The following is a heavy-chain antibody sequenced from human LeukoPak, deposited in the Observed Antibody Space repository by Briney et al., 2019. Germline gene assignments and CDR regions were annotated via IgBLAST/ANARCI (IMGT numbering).Heavy chain of an antibody. J-gene: IGHJ6*03. CDR3: ATGSQLELRDNYYYYMDV. CDR2: FYHEDGET. D-gene: IGHD1-7*01. V-gene: IGHV1-24*01. CDR1: GYTLTELS. Sequence: SSVKVSCKVSGYTLTELSMHWVRPAPGKGLEWVGVFYHEDGETMYAQKFQGRVTMIEDTYTETDYMELSSLRSEDTAVYYCATGSQLELRDNYYYYMDVWGKGTTVTVSS.